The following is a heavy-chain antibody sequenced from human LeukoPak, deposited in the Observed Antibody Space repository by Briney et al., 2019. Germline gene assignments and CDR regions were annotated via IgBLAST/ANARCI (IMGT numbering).Heavy chain of an antibody. CDR3: AQSDRDVWYFDL. CDR1: SVPISTYH. CDR2: VYYSGTT. V-gene: IGHV4-59*01. D-gene: IGHD3-16*01. Sequence: SETLSLTCTVCSVPISTYHWRWLRQPPGKGLEWIGYVYYSGTTNYKYKSSLKSRVTISVDTSNNQFSLRLSSVTASYTAGYYCAQSDRDVWYFDLWGRGALVTVSS. J-gene: IGHJ2*01.